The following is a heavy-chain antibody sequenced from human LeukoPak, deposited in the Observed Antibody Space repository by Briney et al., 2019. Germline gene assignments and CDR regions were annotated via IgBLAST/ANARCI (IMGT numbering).Heavy chain of an antibody. CDR1: GFTVSSNY. CDR3: ARGPEKRFSDY. CDR2: IYSGGST. V-gene: IGHV3-66*02. Sequence: PPGGSLRLSCAASGFTVSSNYMTWVRQAPGKGLEWVSIIYSGGSTYYADSVKGRFTISRDNSKNTLFLQMNSLRAEDTAVYYCARGPEKRFSDYWGQGTLVTVSS. J-gene: IGHJ4*02.